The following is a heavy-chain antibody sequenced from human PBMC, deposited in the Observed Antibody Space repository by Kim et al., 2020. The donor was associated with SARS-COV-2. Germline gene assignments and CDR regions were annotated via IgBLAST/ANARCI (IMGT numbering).Heavy chain of an antibody. CDR2: SYYIPKWFI. J-gene: IGHJ3*02. CDR1: GDSISSNSAT. Sequence: SQTLSLTCAISGDSISSNSATWNWIRQSPSRVLVFLFFSYYIPKWFIYFAVSVKSRITINPDTSKNQFSLQMNSVTPEDTSVYYCARDYYYGSGSHDAFDIWGQGTVVTVSS. V-gene: IGHV6-1*01. D-gene: IGHD3-10*01. CDR3: ARDYYYGSGSHDAFDI.